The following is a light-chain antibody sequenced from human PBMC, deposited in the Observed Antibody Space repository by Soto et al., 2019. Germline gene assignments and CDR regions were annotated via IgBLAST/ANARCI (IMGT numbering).Light chain of an antibody. CDR2: GAS. CDR3: QQYGSSLWT. V-gene: IGKV3-20*01. CDR1: QSIDSTY. J-gene: IGKJ1*01. Sequence: EIVLTQSPGTLSLSPGERATLSCRASQSIDSTYLAWYQQKPGQAPRLLIYGASSRATDIPDRISGSGSGTDFTLTISRLEPEDFAVYYCQQYGSSLWTFGQGTKVEIK.